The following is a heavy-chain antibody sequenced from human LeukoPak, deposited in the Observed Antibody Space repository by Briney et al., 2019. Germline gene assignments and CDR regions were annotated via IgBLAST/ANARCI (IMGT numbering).Heavy chain of an antibody. CDR3: ARMSWLQRDFDY. CDR1: GGSISSGGYY. Sequence: PSETLSLTCTVSGGSISSGGYYWSWIRQHPGKGLEWIGYIYYSGSTYYNPSLKSRVTISVDTSKNQFSLKLSSVTAADTAVYYCARMSWLQRDFDYWGQGTLVTVSS. D-gene: IGHD5-24*01. J-gene: IGHJ4*02. CDR2: IYYSGST. V-gene: IGHV4-31*03.